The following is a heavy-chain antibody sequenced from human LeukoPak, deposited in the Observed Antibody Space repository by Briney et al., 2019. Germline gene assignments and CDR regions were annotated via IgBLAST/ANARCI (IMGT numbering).Heavy chain of an antibody. CDR1: GGTFSSYA. CDR3: ASPQEYTPYYYYGMDV. D-gene: IGHD1-1*01. V-gene: IGHV1-69*13. CDR2: IIPIFGTA. J-gene: IGHJ6*04. Sequence: ASVKVSCKASGGTFSSYAISWVRQAPGQGLEWMGGIIPIFGTANYAQKFQGRVTITADESTSTACMELSSLRSEDTAVYYCASPQEYTPYYYYGMDVWGKGTTVTVSS.